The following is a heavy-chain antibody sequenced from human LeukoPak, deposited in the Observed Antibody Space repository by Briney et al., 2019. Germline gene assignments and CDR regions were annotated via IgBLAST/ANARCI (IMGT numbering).Heavy chain of an antibody. V-gene: IGHV3-23*01. CDR1: GFIFSSYN. J-gene: IGHJ4*02. D-gene: IGHD3-22*01. Sequence: WGSLRLSCAASGFIFSSYNMNWVRQAPGKGLEWVSAISGSGGSTYYADSVKGRFTISRDNSKNTLYLQMNSLRAEVTAVYYCAKDFYYDSSGYYSPFDYWGQGTLVTVSS. CDR3: AKDFYYDSSGYYSPFDY. CDR2: ISGSGGST.